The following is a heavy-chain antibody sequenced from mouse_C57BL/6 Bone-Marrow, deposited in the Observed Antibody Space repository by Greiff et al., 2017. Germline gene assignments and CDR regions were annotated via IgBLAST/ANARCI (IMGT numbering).Heavy chain of an antibody. CDR3: AREHDIFTTDY. D-gene: IGHD2-3*01. V-gene: IGHV1-22*01. Sequence: EVQLQQSGPELVKPGASVKMSCKASGYTFTDYNMHWVKQSHGKSLEWIGYINPNNGGTRYNQKFKGKATLTVNESSSTAYMELRSLTSEDSAAYYCAREHDIFTTDYWGGGTTLTVSS. CDR1: GYTFTDYN. J-gene: IGHJ2*01. CDR2: INPNNGGT.